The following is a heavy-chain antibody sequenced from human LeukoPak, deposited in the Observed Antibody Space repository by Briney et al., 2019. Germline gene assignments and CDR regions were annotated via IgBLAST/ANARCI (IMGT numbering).Heavy chain of an antibody. CDR3: AKDQGLKEYFDY. J-gene: IGHJ4*02. CDR1: GFTFSSYA. V-gene: IGHV3-30*04. Sequence: QPGRSLRLSCAASGFTFSSYAMHWVRQAPGKGLEWVAVISYDGSNKYYADSVKGRFTISRDNSKNTLYLQMNSLRAEDTAVYYCAKDQGLKEYFDYWGQGTLVTVSS. CDR2: ISYDGSNK. D-gene: IGHD2-21*01.